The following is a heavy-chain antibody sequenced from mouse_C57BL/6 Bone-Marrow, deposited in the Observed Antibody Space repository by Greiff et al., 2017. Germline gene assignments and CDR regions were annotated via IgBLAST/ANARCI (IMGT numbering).Heavy chain of an antibody. CDR3: TRIAY. CDR1: GFNIKDDY. CDR2: IDPENGDT. V-gene: IGHV14-4*01. J-gene: IGHJ3*01. Sequence: EVKLMESGAELVRPGASVKLSCTASGFNIKDDYMHWVKQRPEQGLEWIGWIDPENGDTEYASKFQGKATITVDTSSNTAYLQLSSLTSEDTAVYYCTRIAYWGQGPLVTVSA.